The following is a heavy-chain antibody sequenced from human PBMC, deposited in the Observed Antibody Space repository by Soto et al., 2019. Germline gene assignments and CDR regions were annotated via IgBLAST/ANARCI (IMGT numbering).Heavy chain of an antibody. Sequence: GASVKVSCKASGYTFTSCAMHWVRQAPGQRLEWMGWINAGNGNTKYSQKFQGRVTITRDTSASTAYMELSSLRSEDTAVYYCARDDILTGYHGGFDYWGQGTLVTVSS. D-gene: IGHD3-9*01. CDR2: INAGNGNT. V-gene: IGHV1-3*01. CDR3: ARDDILTGYHGGFDY. J-gene: IGHJ4*02. CDR1: GYTFTSCA.